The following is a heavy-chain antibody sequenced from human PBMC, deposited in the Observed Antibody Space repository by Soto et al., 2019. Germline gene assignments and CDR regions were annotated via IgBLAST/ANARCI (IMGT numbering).Heavy chain of an antibody. CDR1: GFMFSSAW. D-gene: IGHD1-1*01. J-gene: IGHJ4*02. Sequence: EVQVVESGGDLVEPGGSLRLSCETSGFMFSSAWMSWVRQAPGKGLEWVARSKSTKDGGARDYAEPVNGRFSITRDDSKSTVYLQMHSLRAEDTDLYYCVEGWNDFWGQGTLVTVSS. V-gene: IGHV3-15*01. CDR2: SKSTKDGGAR. CDR3: VEGWNDF.